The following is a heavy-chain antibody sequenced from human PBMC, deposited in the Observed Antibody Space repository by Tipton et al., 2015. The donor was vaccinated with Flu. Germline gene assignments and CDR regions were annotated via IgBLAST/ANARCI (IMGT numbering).Heavy chain of an antibody. D-gene: IGHD6-25*01. J-gene: IGHJ6*02. Sequence: SLRLSCATSGFTFSSAAMHWVRQAPGRGLEWVSVISGSGGSTFYAGSVKGRFTISRDNSKNTLYLQMNSLRAEDTAVYYCVRVRPAAQAYGMDVWGQGTTVTVSS. V-gene: IGHV3-23*01. CDR2: ISGSGGST. CDR1: GFTFSSAA. CDR3: VRVRPAAQAYGMDV.